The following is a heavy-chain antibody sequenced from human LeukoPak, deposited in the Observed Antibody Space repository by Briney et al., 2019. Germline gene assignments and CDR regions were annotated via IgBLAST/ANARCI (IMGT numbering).Heavy chain of an antibody. V-gene: IGHV4-34*01. Sequence: SETLSLTCNVSSGSLRENYWSWIRQSPGKGLEWMAEINHSGSTNYNPSLKSRDTISADTSKNQFSLRLSSVTAADTAVYYCARLQFLSGGYYAFDSWGQGSQVSVSS. J-gene: IGHJ4*02. CDR2: INHSGST. D-gene: IGHD3-3*01. CDR1: SGSLRENY. CDR3: ARLQFLSGGYYAFDS.